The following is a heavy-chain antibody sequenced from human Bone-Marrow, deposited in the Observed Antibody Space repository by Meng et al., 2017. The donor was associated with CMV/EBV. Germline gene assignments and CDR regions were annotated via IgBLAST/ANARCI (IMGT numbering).Heavy chain of an antibody. J-gene: IGHJ4*02. D-gene: IGHD3-10*01. CDR3: ARVEGDGDYFDY. CDR2: INPNSGGT. V-gene: IGHV1-2*02. CDR1: GYTFTGYY. Sequence: CKASGYTFTGYYMHWVRQAPGQGLEWMGWINPNSGGTNYAQKFQGRVTMTRDTSISTAYMELSRLRSDDTAVYYCARVEGDGDYFDYWGQGTLVPSPQ.